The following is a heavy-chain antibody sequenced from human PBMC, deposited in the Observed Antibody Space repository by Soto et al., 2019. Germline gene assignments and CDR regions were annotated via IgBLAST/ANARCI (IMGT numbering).Heavy chain of an antibody. CDR1: GGLPSTERFH. CDR2: IYYSGST. CDR3: ASRSSYCRHTTCYADYFDY. Sequence: SGGLPSTERFHGCPIRLPPGIGLEWIGSIYYSGSTDYDPSLKSRLSISVDTSKNQFSLRLSSVTAADTAVYYCASRSSYCRHTTCYADYFDYWGQGILVTVS. D-gene: IGHD2-2*01. J-gene: IGHJ4*02. V-gene: IGHV4-30-2*03.